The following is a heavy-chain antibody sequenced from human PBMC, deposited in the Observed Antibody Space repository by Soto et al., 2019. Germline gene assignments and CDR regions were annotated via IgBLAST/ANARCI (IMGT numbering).Heavy chain of an antibody. CDR2: ISAYNGNT. D-gene: IGHD3-9*01. Sequence: GASVKVSCKASGYTFTSYGISWVRPAPGQGLEWMGWISAYNGNTNYAQKLQGRVTMTTDTSTSTAYMELRSLRSDDTAVYYCARDRNDILTGPLDYWGQGTLVTVSS. CDR1: GYTFTSYG. J-gene: IGHJ4*02. CDR3: ARDRNDILTGPLDY. V-gene: IGHV1-18*01.